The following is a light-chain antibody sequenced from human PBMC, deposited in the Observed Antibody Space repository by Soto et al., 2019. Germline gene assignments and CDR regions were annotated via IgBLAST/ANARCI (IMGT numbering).Light chain of an antibody. J-gene: IGLJ1*01. CDR2: EDS. Sequence: QSVLTQPASVSGSPGQSITISCTGTSSDVGSYNLVSWYQHHPGKAPKLMIYEDSKRPSGVSNRFSGSKSGNTASLTISGLQAEDEADYYCSSYTSSSTLGVFGTGTKLTVL. CDR3: SSYTSSSTLGV. V-gene: IGLV2-14*02. CDR1: SSDVGSYNL.